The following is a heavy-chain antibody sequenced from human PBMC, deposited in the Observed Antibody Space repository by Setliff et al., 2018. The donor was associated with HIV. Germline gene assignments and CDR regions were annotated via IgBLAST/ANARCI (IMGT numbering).Heavy chain of an antibody. Sequence: ASVKVSCKASGYTFTTYGVNWVRQAPGQGLEWMGWINSYNGNTKFAQKFQGRVTMTRDTSTSTVYMELSSLISEDTAVYYCARGRLSWSPDFWGQGTLVTVSS. CDR2: INSYNGNT. J-gene: IGHJ4*02. V-gene: IGHV1-18*04. CDR1: GYTFTTYG. CDR3: ARGRLSWSPDF.